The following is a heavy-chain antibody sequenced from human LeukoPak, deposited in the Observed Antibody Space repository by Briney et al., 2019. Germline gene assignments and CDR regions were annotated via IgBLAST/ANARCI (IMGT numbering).Heavy chain of an antibody. V-gene: IGHV4-34*01. J-gene: IGHJ3*02. CDR1: GGSLSGYY. Sequence: SETLSLTCAVYGGSLSGYYWSWIRQPPGKGLEWIGEIKHSGNTNYNPSLKSRVTISVDTSKNQFSLKLSSVTAADTAVYYCARFDIVVVPANAFDIWGQGTMVTVSS. D-gene: IGHD2-2*01. CDR3: ARFDIVVVPANAFDI. CDR2: IKHSGNT.